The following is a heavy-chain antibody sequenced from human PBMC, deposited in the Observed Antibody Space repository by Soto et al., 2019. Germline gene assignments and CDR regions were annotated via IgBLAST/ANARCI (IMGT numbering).Heavy chain of an antibody. J-gene: IGHJ4*02. CDR1: GFIFSSYG. CDR3: ARGSITARSFDY. CDR2: IWYDGSNK. V-gene: IGHV3-33*01. Sequence: PGGSLRLSCAAAGFIFSSYGMHWVRQAPGKGLEWVAIIWYDGSNKYYADSVKGRFTISRDNSKNTLYLQMNSLRAEDTAVYYCARGSITARSFDYWGQGTLVTVSS. D-gene: IGHD3-10*01.